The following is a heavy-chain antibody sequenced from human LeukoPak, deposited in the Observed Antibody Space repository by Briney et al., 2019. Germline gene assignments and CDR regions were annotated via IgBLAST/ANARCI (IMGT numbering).Heavy chain of an antibody. CDR3: ANLVV. CDR2: ISRSGSAI. J-gene: IGHJ6*04. V-gene: IGHV3-48*03. CDR1: GVIFSNYD. Sequence: GGSLRLSCAASGVIFSNYDMNWVRQAPGEGLEWVSYISRSGSAIYYADSVKGRFTISRDNAKNSLYLQMNSLRAEDTALYYCANLVVWGKGTTVTISS.